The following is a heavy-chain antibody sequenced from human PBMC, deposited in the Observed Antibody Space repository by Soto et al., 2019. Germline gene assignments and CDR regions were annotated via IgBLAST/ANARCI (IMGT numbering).Heavy chain of an antibody. J-gene: IGHJ6*02. Sequence: EVQLVESGGGLVKPGGSLRLSCAASGFTFSNAWMSWVRQAPGKGLEGVGRIKSKTDGGTTDYAAHEKGRVTISRDDSKHTLYRQMNSLKPEATAVYYCTAYYYGIDVWGQGTPVTVSS. CDR1: GFTFSNAW. CDR3: TAYYYGIDV. V-gene: IGHV3-15*01. CDR2: IKSKTDGGTT.